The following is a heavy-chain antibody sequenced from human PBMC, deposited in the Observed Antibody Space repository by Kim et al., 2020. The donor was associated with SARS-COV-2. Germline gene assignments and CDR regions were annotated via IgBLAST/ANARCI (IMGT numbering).Heavy chain of an antibody. CDR2: IKQDGSEK. CDR3: ARDAYCGGDCYPEAPSY. V-gene: IGHV3-7*01. J-gene: IGHJ4*02. CDR1: GFTFSSYW. D-gene: IGHD2-21*02. Sequence: GGSLRLSCAASGFTFSSYWMRWVRQAPGKGLEWVANIKQDGSEKYYVDSVKGRFTISRDNAKNSLYLQMNSLRAEDTAVYYCARDAYCGGDCYPEAPSYWGQGTLVTVSS.